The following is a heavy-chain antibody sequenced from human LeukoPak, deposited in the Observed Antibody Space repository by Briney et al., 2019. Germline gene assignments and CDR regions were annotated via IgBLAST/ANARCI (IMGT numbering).Heavy chain of an antibody. CDR1: GYTFTSYG. V-gene: IGHV1-18*01. CDR2: ISGYSGNT. CDR3: ARGNEYSSSYYMDV. Sequence: ASVKVSCKASGYTFTSYGVSWVRQAPGQGLEWMGWISGYSGNTNYAQKLQGRVTMTTDTSTRTAYMELRSLTSDDTVVYYCARGNEYSSSYYMDVWGKGTTVTVSS. J-gene: IGHJ6*03. D-gene: IGHD6-6*01.